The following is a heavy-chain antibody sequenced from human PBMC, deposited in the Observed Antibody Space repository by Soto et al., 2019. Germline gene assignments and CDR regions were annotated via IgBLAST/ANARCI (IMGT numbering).Heavy chain of an antibody. CDR2: IDGRGERT. V-gene: IGHV3-23*01. J-gene: IGHJ4*02. D-gene: IGHD6-19*01. Sequence: GGSLRLSCAASGFSFSSSAMSWVRQAPGGGPEWVSSIDGRGERTYYKPSAKGRFTISRDRSRDTLYLQMTSLRAEDSALYYCAKSRDSSAWYALDSWGQGTQVTVSS. CDR1: GFSFSSSA. CDR3: AKSRDSSAWYALDS.